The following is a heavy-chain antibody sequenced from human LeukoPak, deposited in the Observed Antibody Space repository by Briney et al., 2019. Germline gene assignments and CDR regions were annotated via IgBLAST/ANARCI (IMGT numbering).Heavy chain of an antibody. CDR2: ISWNSGSI. D-gene: IGHD3-22*01. CDR3: AKDRPLSYYDSRGHAFDI. CDR1: GFTFDDYA. V-gene: IGHV3-9*01. Sequence: PGGSLRLSCAASGFTFDDYAMHWVRQAPGKGLEWVSGISWNSGSIGYADSVKGRFTISRDNAKNSLYLQMNSLRAEDTALYYCAKDRPLSYYDSRGHAFDIWGQGTMVTVSS. J-gene: IGHJ3*02.